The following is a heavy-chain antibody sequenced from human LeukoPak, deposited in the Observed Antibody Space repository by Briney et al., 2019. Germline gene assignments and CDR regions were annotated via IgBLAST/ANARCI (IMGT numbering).Heavy chain of an antibody. Sequence: SETLSLTCAVYGGSFSGYCWSWIRQPPGKGLEWIGEINHSGSTNYNPSLKSRVTISVDTSKNQFSLKLSSVTAADTAVYYCARGRESTAIVYGMDVWGQGTTVTVSS. D-gene: IGHD5-18*01. CDR2: INHSGST. J-gene: IGHJ6*02. CDR1: GGSFSGYC. CDR3: ARGRESTAIVYGMDV. V-gene: IGHV4-34*01.